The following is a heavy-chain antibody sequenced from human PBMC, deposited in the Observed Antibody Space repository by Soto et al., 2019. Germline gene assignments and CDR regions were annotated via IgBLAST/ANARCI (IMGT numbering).Heavy chain of an antibody. D-gene: IGHD1-26*01. J-gene: IGHJ6*03. Sequence: PPQTLSLTCDISGDSVSSNSAGWNWIRQTPSRGLEWLGRTYYKSKWYYTYAASVKSRITVSPDTSKNQFSLQLTSVTPEDTAVYYCARGSWDVVSGHYDRDVWDKGTTGTASS. CDR2: TYYKSKWYY. CDR3: ARGSWDVVSGHYDRDV. V-gene: IGHV6-1*01. CDR1: GDSVSSNSAG.